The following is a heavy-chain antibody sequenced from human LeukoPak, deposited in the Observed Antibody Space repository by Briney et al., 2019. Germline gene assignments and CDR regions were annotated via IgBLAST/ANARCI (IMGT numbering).Heavy chain of an antibody. D-gene: IGHD3-10*01. Sequence: PGGSLRLSCAASGFTFRSFAMNWVRQPPGKGLEWVSSISGSGESTHYAHSVMGRFTISRENSRNTLYLQMNSLRAEDTAVYYCAKDIFTMVRGVVDYWGQGTLVTVSS. V-gene: IGHV3-23*01. CDR1: GFTFRSFA. CDR2: ISGSGEST. J-gene: IGHJ4*02. CDR3: AKDIFTMVRGVVDY.